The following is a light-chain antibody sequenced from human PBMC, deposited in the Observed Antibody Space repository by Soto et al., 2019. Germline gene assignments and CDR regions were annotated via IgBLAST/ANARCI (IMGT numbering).Light chain of an antibody. Sequence: EIVLTQSPATLYLSPGERATLSCRASQSVSSYLAWYQQKPGQAPRLLIYDASNRATGIPARFSGSGSGTDFTLTISSLEPEDFAVYYCQQLSNWLTFGGGTKVEIK. CDR2: DAS. CDR1: QSVSSY. J-gene: IGKJ4*01. CDR3: QQLSNWLT. V-gene: IGKV3-11*01.